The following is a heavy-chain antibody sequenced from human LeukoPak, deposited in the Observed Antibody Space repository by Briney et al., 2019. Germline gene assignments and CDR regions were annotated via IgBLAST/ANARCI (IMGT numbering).Heavy chain of an antibody. CDR1: GFIFSTYW. CDR2: IKKDGSEK. CDR3: ARSSGWFLTD. V-gene: IGHV3-7*01. J-gene: IGHJ3*01. Sequence: GGSLRLSCAASGFIFSTYWMTWARHAPGKGLEWVANIKKDGSEKYYVDSVQGRLTIARDNAKNSLYLQMNSLRAEDTAVYYCARSSGWFLTDWGQGTMVTVSS. D-gene: IGHD6-19*01.